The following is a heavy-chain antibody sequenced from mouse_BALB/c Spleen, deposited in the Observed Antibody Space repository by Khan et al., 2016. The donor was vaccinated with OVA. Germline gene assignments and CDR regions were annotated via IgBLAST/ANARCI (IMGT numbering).Heavy chain of an antibody. CDR2: ISYSGST. CDR1: GYSITSDYA. Sequence: EVQVVESGPGLVKPSQSLSLTCTVTGYSITSDYAWNWIRQFPGNKLEWMGYISYSGSTRYNPSLKSRISITRYTSENQPFLQLNSVTTEDTATYYCARRAYYGNWYFDVWGAGTTVTVSS. J-gene: IGHJ1*01. CDR3: ARRAYYGNWYFDV. V-gene: IGHV3-2*02. D-gene: IGHD2-1*01.